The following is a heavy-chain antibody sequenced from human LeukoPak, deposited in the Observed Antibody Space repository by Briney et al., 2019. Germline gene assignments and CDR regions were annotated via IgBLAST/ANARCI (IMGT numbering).Heavy chain of an antibody. V-gene: IGHV3-53*01. D-gene: IGHD1-26*01. Sequence: GGSLRLSCAASGFSVSTDHMSWVRQAPGKGLEWVSVIYNDGSTYYADTVKGRFTISRDNSKNTVDLLVNSLRAEDTAVYYCARVWESSYDYWGQGTLVTVSS. CDR1: GFSVSTDH. J-gene: IGHJ4*02. CDR2: IYNDGST. CDR3: ARVWESSYDY.